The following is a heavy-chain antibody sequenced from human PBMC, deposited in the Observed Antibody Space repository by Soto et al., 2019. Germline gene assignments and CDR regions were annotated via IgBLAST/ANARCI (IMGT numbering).Heavy chain of an antibody. CDR3: ARVKIAAAEDYYYYYMDV. D-gene: IGHD6-13*01. Sequence: GGSLRLSCAASGFTFDDYGMSWVRQAPGKGLEWVSGINWNGGSTGYADSVKGRFTISRDNAKNSLYLQMNSLRAEDTALYHCARVKIAAAEDYYYYYMDVWGKGTTVTVSS. CDR1: GFTFDDYG. J-gene: IGHJ6*03. V-gene: IGHV3-20*01. CDR2: INWNGGST.